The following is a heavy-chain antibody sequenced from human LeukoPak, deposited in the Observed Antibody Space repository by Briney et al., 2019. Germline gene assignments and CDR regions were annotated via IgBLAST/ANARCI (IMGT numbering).Heavy chain of an antibody. CDR2: INHSGST. D-gene: IGHD3-10*01. V-gene: IGHV4-34*01. Sequence: SETLSLTCAVYGGSFSDYYWSWIRQPPGKGLEWIGEINHSGSTNYNPSLKSRVTISVDTSKNQFSLKLSSVTAADTAVYYCASPYYYGSGSYYRAFDIWGQGTMVTVSS. J-gene: IGHJ3*02. CDR3: ASPYYYGSGSYYRAFDI. CDR1: GGSFSDYY.